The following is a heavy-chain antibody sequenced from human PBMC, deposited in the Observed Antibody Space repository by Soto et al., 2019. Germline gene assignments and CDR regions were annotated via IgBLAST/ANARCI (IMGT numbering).Heavy chain of an antibody. CDR2: IIPIFGTA. Sequence: QVQLVQSGAEVKKPGSSVKVSCKASGGTFSSYAISWVRQAPGQGLEWMGGIIPIFGTANYAQKFQGRVTITADESXXTAYMELSSLXSXXXXXXXXARFVAGLPPDWGQGTLVTVSS. V-gene: IGHV1-69*01. CDR1: GGTFSSYA. D-gene: IGHD6-19*01. J-gene: IGHJ4*02. CDR3: ARFVAGLPPD.